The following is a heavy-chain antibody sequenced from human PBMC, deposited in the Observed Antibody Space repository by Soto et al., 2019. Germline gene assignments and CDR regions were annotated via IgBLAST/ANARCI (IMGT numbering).Heavy chain of an antibody. D-gene: IGHD2-15*01. CDR2: LYYSGNT. CDR1: GGSISSFNYF. CDR3: ARGGGSTFNWFEP. J-gene: IGHJ5*02. Sequence: QLQLQESGPGLVKPSETLSLTCTVSGGSISSFNYFWGWIRQPPGKGLEWIGSLYYSGNTYYNPSLKSRVTISVDTSKKQCTLSLRSVTAADTAVYYCARGGGSTFNWFEPWGQGTLVTVSP. V-gene: IGHV4-39*01.